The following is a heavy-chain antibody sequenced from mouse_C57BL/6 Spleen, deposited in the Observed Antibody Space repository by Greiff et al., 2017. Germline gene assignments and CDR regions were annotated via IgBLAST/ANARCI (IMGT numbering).Heavy chain of an antibody. Sequence: EVKLVESGGGLVQPGGSMKLSCVASGFTFSNYWMNWVRQSPEKGLEWVAQIRLKSDNYATHYAESVKGRFTISRDDSKSSVYLQMNNLRAEDTGIYYCTPHYYGSSYGYFDYWGQGTTLTVSS. V-gene: IGHV6-3*01. CDR3: TPHYYGSSYGYFDY. CDR1: GFTFSNYW. D-gene: IGHD1-1*01. CDR2: IRLKSDNYAT. J-gene: IGHJ2*01.